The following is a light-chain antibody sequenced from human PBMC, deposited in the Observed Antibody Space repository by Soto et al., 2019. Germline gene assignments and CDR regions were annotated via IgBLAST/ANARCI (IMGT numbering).Light chain of an antibody. CDR1: QSVTSRY. J-gene: IGKJ2*01. CDR2: GVS. V-gene: IGKV3-20*01. CDR3: QQYGSSPRT. Sequence: ENVLTQSPGTLSLSPGERATLSCRATQSVTSRYFAWYQQKPGQAPRLLIYGVSSRATDIPDRFSGSGSGTDFTLTISRLEPEDFVVYYCQQYGSSPRTFGQGTKLEIK.